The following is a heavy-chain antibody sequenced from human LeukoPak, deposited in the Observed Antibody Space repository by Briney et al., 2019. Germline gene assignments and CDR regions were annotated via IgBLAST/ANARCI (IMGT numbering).Heavy chain of an antibody. J-gene: IGHJ4*02. V-gene: IGHV1-69*04. CDR3: ARDLTSGPTDY. D-gene: IGHD1-26*01. CDR2: IIPILGIA. CDR1: GYTLTELS. Sequence: SVKFSCKVSGYTLTELSMHWVRQAPGKGLEWMGRIIPILGIANYAQKFQGRVTITADKSTSTAYMELSSLRSEDTAVYYCARDLTSGPTDYWGQGTLVTVSS.